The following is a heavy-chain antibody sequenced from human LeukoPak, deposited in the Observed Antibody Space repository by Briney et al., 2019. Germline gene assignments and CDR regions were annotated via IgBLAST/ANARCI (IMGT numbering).Heavy chain of an antibody. CDR2: IIPIFGTA. Sequence: VASVKVSCKASGGTFSSYAISWVRQAPGQGLEWMGGIIPIFGTANYAQKFQGRVTITADESTSTAYMELSSLRSEDTAVYYCARVRAIFGVVHAFDIWGQGTMVTVSS. CDR1: GGTFSSYA. D-gene: IGHD3-3*01. V-gene: IGHV1-69*01. J-gene: IGHJ3*02. CDR3: ARVRAIFGVVHAFDI.